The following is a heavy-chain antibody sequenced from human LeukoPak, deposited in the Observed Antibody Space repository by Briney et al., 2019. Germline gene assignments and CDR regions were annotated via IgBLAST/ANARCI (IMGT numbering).Heavy chain of an antibody. V-gene: IGHV4-59*01. CDR3: ARGGASSEWFDP. Sequence: PSETLSLTCTVSGDSISGYYWSWIRHPPGKGLEWIAFIHSSGTTNYNPSLKSRVSISVDTSNNQFSLNVNSVTAADTAVYYCARGGASSEWFDPWGQGTLVTVSS. CDR1: GDSISGYY. D-gene: IGHD6-25*01. CDR2: IHSSGTT. J-gene: IGHJ5*02.